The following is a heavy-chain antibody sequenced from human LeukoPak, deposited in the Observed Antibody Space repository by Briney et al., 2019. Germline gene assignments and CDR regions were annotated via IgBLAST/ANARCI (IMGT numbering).Heavy chain of an antibody. J-gene: IGHJ4*02. CDR3: AKTRDSSDYYFYY. D-gene: IGHD3-22*01. CDR2: ISYDGSNK. Sequence: GGSLRLSCAASGFTFNSYGMHWVRQPPGKGLEWVALISYDGSNKYYADSVKGRFTISRDNSKNTLYLQMNSLRAEDTAVYYCAKTRDSSDYYFYYWGQGTLVTVSS. CDR1: GFTFNSYG. V-gene: IGHV3-30*18.